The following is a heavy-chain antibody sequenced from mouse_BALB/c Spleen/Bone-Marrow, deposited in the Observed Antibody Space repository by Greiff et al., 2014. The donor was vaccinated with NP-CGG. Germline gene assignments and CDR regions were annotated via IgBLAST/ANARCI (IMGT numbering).Heavy chain of an antibody. V-gene: IGHV1-14*01. Sequence: VQLQQSGPELVKPGALVKMSCKASGYTFTSYVIHWVKQKPGQGLEWIGYINPYNDATKFNERFKGKATLTSDKSSSTAYMVLSSLTSEDSAVYYCAREGVDYFDYWGQGTTLTVSS. CDR2: INPYNDAT. CDR3: AREGVDYFDY. J-gene: IGHJ2*01. CDR1: GYTFTSYV.